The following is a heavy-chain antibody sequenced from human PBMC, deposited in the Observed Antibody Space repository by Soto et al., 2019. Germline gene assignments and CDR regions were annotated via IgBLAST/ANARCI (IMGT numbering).Heavy chain of an antibody. J-gene: IGHJ4*02. CDR3: ARSLGWYAVDY. Sequence: QVLLQESGPGRVQPSGTLSLSCVVSGVSIGGNYYWGWVRQPPGKGLEWLGDMAHIGSVKYNPSLKSRVTISMDKSQNQFSLKLDSMTAADTAVYYCARSLGWYAVDYWGQGTLVIVSS. D-gene: IGHD6-19*01. V-gene: IGHV4-4*02. CDR1: GVSIGGNYY. CDR2: MAHIGSV.